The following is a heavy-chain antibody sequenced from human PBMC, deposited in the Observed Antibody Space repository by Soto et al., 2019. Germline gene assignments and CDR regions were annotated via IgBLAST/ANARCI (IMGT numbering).Heavy chain of an antibody. CDR3: ARDQLEGKWFDP. D-gene: IGHD1-1*01. CDR2: IYYSGVT. CDR1: GDPITSGGFY. V-gene: IGHV4-31*03. Sequence: SETLSLTCTLSGDPITSGGFYWTWIRQHPAKGLEWIGYIYYSGVTYYNPSLKSRVTISVDKSKNQFSLNLSSVTAADTAVYYCARDQLEGKWFDPWGQGTLVTVSS. J-gene: IGHJ5*02.